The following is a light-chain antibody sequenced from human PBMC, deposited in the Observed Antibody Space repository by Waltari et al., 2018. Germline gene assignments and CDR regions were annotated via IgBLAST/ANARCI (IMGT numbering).Light chain of an antibody. Sequence: QSALTQPRSVSGSPGQSVTISCTGTSSDVGAYNYVSWYQHHPGKAPKLMIYDVNKRPSGVPDRFSGSKSGNTASLTISGLQAEDEAEYHCCSYAGSSLHYVFGTVTKVTVL. CDR2: DVN. CDR1: SSDVGAYNY. J-gene: IGLJ1*01. V-gene: IGLV2-11*01. CDR3: CSYAGSSLHYV.